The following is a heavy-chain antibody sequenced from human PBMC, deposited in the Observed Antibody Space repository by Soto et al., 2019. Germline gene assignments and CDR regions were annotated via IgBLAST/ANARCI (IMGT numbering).Heavy chain of an antibody. J-gene: IGHJ6*02. V-gene: IGHV1-69*01. CDR3: ARRPRSSSSPHYGMDV. D-gene: IGHD1-26*01. CDR1: GGTFSSYA. CDR2: IIPIFGTA. Sequence: QVQLVQSGAEVKKPGSSVKVSCKASGGTFSSYAISWVRQAPGQGLEWMGGIIPIFGTANYAQKFQGRVTITADESTSTAYMELSSPRSEDTAVYYCARRPRSSSSPHYGMDVWGQGTTVTVSS.